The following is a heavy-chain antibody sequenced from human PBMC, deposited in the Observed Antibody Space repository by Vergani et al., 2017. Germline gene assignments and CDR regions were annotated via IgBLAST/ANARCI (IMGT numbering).Heavy chain of an antibody. V-gene: IGHV1-2*06. Sequence: QVQLVQSGAEVKKPGASVKVSCKASGYTFTGYYMHWVRQAPGQGLEWMGRINPNSGGTNYEQKVQGRVTMTRDTSISTAYMELSMLRADDTAVYYCARDFRYCSSTSCYTGGAFDIWGQGTMVTVSS. CDR1: GYTFTGYY. D-gene: IGHD2-2*02. CDR2: INPNSGGT. J-gene: IGHJ3*02. CDR3: ARDFRYCSSTSCYTGGAFDI.